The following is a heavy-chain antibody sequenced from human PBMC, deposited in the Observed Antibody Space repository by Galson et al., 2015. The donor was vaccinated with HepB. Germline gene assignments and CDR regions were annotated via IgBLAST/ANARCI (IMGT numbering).Heavy chain of an antibody. CDR2: ISWNSGSI. J-gene: IGHJ4*02. D-gene: IGHD6-13*01. Sequence: SLRLSYAASGFTFDDYAMHWVRQAPGKGLEWVSGISWNSGSIGYADSVKGRFTISRDNAKNSLYLQMNSLRAEDTALYYCAKGRRYSSMGVVDYWGQGTLVTVSS. V-gene: IGHV3-9*01. CDR1: GFTFDDYA. CDR3: AKGRRYSSMGVVDY.